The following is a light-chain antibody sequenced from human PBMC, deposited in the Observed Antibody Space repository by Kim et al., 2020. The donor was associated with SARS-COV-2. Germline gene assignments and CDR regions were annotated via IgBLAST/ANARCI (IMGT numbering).Light chain of an antibody. V-gene: IGKV3-11*01. Sequence: LAAGERATLSCRASQSVNNYLAWYQQKPGQAPRLLLYDVSNRATGIPARFSGSGSGTDFTLTISSLEPEDFAVYYCQHRKTWPVTFGGGTKVDIK. J-gene: IGKJ4*01. CDR2: DVS. CDR3: QHRKTWPVT. CDR1: QSVNNY.